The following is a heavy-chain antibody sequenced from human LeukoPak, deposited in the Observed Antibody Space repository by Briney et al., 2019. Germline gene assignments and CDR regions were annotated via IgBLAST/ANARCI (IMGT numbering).Heavy chain of an antibody. Sequence: NPSQTLSLTCTVSGGSISSGGYYWSWIRQHPGKGLEWIGYIYYSGSTYYNPSLKSRVTISVDTSKNQFSLKLSSVTAADTAVYYCAKTLDLENDAFDIWGQGTMVTVSS. CDR3: AKTLDLENDAFDI. V-gene: IGHV4-31*03. D-gene: IGHD3-3*01. CDR2: IYYSGST. J-gene: IGHJ3*02. CDR1: GGSISSGGYY.